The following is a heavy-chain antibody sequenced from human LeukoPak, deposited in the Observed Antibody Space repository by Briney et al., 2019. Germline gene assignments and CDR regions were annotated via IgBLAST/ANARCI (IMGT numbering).Heavy chain of an antibody. J-gene: IGHJ4*02. D-gene: IGHD4-23*01. Sequence: PSQTLSLTCTVSGGSISSGRYYWSWIRQPAGKGLEWIGRIYTSGSTNYNPSLKSRVTISVDTSKNQFSLKLSSVTAADTAVYYCASFGGNSLFDYWGQGTLVTVSS. V-gene: IGHV4-61*02. CDR1: GGSISSGRYY. CDR2: IYTSGST. CDR3: ASFGGNSLFDY.